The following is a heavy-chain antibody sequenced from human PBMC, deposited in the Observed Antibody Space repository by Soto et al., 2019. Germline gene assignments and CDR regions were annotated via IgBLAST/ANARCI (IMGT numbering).Heavy chain of an antibody. J-gene: IGHJ2*01. Sequence: QVQLVESGGGLVKPGGSLRLSCAASGFTFSDYYMSWIRQAPGKGPEWVSYISSSSSYTNYGDSVKGRFTISRDNAKNSLYLQMNSLRAEDTAVYYCARTIAAAGGRRYFDLWGRGTLVTVSS. CDR2: ISSSSSYT. V-gene: IGHV3-11*05. CDR1: GFTFSDYY. D-gene: IGHD6-13*01. CDR3: ARTIAAAGGRRYFDL.